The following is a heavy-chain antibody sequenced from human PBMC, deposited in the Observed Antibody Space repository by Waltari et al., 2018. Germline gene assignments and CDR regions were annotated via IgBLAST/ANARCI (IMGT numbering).Heavy chain of an antibody. CDR3: ARVGKQLVLIDY. V-gene: IGHV1-2*06. CDR2: INPNSGST. Sequence: QVQLVQSGAEVKKPGASVKVSCKASGYTFTGYYMHWVRQAPGQGLEWMGRINPNSGSTNYAQKFQGRVTMTRDTSISTAYMELSRLRSDDTAVYYCARVGKQLVLIDYWGQGTLVTVSS. CDR1: GYTFTGYY. D-gene: IGHD6-6*01. J-gene: IGHJ4*02.